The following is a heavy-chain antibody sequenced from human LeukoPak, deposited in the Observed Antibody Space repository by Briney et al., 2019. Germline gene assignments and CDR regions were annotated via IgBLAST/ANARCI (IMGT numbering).Heavy chain of an antibody. CDR2: IYTSGST. Sequence: SQTLSLTCTVSGGSISSGSYYWSWIRQPAGKGLEWIGRIYTSGSTNYNPSLKSRVTISVDTSKNQFSLKLSSVTAADTAVYYCARVGGYCSSTSCLPFDYWGQGTLVTVSS. CDR3: ARVGGYCSSTSCLPFDY. D-gene: IGHD2-2*01. J-gene: IGHJ4*02. V-gene: IGHV4-61*02. CDR1: GGSISSGSYY.